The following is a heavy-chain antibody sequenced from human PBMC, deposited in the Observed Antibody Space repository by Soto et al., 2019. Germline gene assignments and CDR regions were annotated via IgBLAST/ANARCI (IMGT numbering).Heavy chain of an antibody. CDR2: IYYSGST. J-gene: IGHJ4*02. CDR1: GGSISSYY. D-gene: IGHD3-10*01. V-gene: IGHV4-59*01. Sequence: PSETLSLTCTVSGGSISSYYWSWIRQPPGKGLEWIGYIYYSGSTNYNPSLKSRVTISVDTSKNQFSLKLSSVTAADTAVYYCARTQLPYADFDYWGQGTLVTSPQ. CDR3: ARTQLPYADFDY.